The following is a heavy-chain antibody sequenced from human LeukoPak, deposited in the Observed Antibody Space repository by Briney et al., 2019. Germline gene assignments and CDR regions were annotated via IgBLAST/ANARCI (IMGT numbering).Heavy chain of an antibody. CDR1: GFTFSDHY. D-gene: IGHD3-10*01. J-gene: IGHJ4*02. CDR2: ITKKADSYTT. CDR3: ARAFYDSGNHLPDY. Sequence: GGSLRLSCAASGFTFSDHYMDWVRQAPGKGLEWVCRITKKADSYTTVYAASVRGRFTISRDDSKNSLYLQINSLKTEDTAVYYCARAFYDSGNHLPDYWGQGTLVTVSS. V-gene: IGHV3-72*01.